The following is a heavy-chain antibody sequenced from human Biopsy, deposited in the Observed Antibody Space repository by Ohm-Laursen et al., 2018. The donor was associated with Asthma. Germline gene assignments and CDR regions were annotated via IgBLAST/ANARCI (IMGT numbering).Heavy chain of an antibody. CDR1: GGSINNFY. D-gene: IGHD2-21*02. Sequence: SDTLSLTCTVSGGSINNFYWSWIRQPPGKGLESIGHVYYSGSTNYNPSLKSRVPISIDASKNQFSLKLTSVTAADTAVYYCSRGVDRVTGLLDHFDSWGQGTLVTVSS. CDR3: SRGVDRVTGLLDHFDS. CDR2: VYYSGST. J-gene: IGHJ4*02. V-gene: IGHV4-59*07.